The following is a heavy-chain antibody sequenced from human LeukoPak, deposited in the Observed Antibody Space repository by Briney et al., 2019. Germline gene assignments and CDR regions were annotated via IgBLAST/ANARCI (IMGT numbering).Heavy chain of an antibody. D-gene: IGHD3-10*01. Sequence: SETLSLTCAVYGGSFSGYYWSWIRQSPGKGLEWIGSIYHSGRLYDNPSLKSRVTISVDTPKNQLSLKLKSVTAADTAVYYCARDRRITMIGGAFDIWGQGTMVTVSS. CDR2: IYHSGRL. CDR3: ARDRRITMIGGAFDI. J-gene: IGHJ3*02. V-gene: IGHV4-34*01. CDR1: GGSFSGYY.